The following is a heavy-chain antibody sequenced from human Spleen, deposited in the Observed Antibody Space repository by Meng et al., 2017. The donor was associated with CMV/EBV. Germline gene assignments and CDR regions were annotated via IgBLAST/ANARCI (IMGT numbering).Heavy chain of an antibody. CDR3: AKVLIALPTYYYGMDV. CDR1: GFTFSDYG. CDR2: IRVDGSNK. V-gene: IGHV3-30*02. J-gene: IGHJ6*02. Sequence: GESLKISCAASGFTFSDYGFHWVRPAPGKGLEWVSYIRVDGSNKYYADSVKGRFTISRDNSKNTLYLQMNSLRAEDTAVYYCAKVLIALPTYYYGMDVWGQGTTVTVSS. D-gene: IGHD6-6*01.